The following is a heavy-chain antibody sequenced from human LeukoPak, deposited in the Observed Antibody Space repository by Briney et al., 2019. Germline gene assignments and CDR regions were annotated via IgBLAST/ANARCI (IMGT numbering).Heavy chain of an antibody. CDR1: GFTFSSYA. J-gene: IGHJ6*03. CDR3: AREGTEDYYYYMDV. D-gene: IGHD1-1*01. Sequence: PGRSLRLSCAASGFTFSSYAMHWVRQAPGKGLEWVAVISYDGSNKYYADSVKGRFTIPRDNSKNTLYLQMNSLRAEDTAVYYCAREGTEDYYYYMDVWGKGTTVTVSS. CDR2: ISYDGSNK. V-gene: IGHV3-30*04.